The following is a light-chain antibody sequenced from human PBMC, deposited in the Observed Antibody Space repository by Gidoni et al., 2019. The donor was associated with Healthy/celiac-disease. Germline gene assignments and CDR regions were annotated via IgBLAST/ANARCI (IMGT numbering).Light chain of an antibody. CDR1: QSVSSY. J-gene: IGKJ5*01. CDR3: QQRSNWPPA. CDR2: DAS. Sequence: EIVLTQLPATLSLSPGERATLSCRASQSVSSYLAWYQQKPGQAPRLLIYDASNRATGIPARFSGSGSGTDFTLTISSLEPEDFAVYYCQQRSNWPPAFGQGTRLEIK. V-gene: IGKV3-11*01.